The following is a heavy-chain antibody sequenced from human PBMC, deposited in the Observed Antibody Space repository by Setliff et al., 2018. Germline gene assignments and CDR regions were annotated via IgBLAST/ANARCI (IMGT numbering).Heavy chain of an antibody. J-gene: IGHJ6*02. Sequence: PSETLSLTCTVSGGSISSHYWSWIRQPPGKGLEWIGYIYYSGSTNYNPSLKSRVTISVDTSKNQFSLKLSSVTAADTAVYYCAREAVYSSSWYFYYYGMDVWGRGTTVTVSS. D-gene: IGHD6-13*01. V-gene: IGHV4-59*11. CDR2: IYYSGST. CDR1: GGSISSHY. CDR3: AREAVYSSSWYFYYYGMDV.